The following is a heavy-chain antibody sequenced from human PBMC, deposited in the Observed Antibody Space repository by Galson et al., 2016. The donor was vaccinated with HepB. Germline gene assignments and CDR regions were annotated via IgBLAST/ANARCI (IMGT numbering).Heavy chain of an antibody. D-gene: IGHD1-7*01. CDR1: GDSVSSTSAN. J-gene: IGHJ4*02. Sequence: ISGDSVSSTSANWNWIRQSPSRGLEWLGRTYYKSKWYNDYAVSVQSRITINPDTSKNQFSLQLDSMTPEDTAAYYCARTSPFNTGTFDYWGQGTLVTVSS. CDR2: TYYKSKWYN. CDR3: ARTSPFNTGTFDY. V-gene: IGHV6-1*01.